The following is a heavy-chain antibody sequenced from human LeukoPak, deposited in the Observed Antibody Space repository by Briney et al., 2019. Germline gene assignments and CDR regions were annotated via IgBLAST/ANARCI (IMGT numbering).Heavy chain of an antibody. CDR2: ISSTSTYI. D-gene: IGHD6-25*01. J-gene: IGHJ3*01. V-gene: IGHV3-21*01. Sequence: PGGSLRLSCAASGFTFSSYWMSWVRQAPGKGLEWVSSISSTSTYIHDADSVKGRFTVFRDNANKSLYLQMNSLRAEDTAVYYCARGMRQIDDAFDLWGQGTMVTVSS. CDR1: GFTFSSYW. CDR3: ARGMRQIDDAFDL.